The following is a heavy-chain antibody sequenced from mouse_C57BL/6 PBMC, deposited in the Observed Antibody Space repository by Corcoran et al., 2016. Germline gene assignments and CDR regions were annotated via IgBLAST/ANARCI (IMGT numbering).Heavy chain of an antibody. V-gene: IGHV1-18*01. Sequence: EVQLQQSGPELVKPGASVKIPCKASGYTFTDYNMDWVKQSHGKSLEWIGDINPNNGGTIYNQKFKGKATLTVDKSSRTAYMELRSLTSEETAVYYCARNPFELEYWGQGTTLTVSS. CDR3: ARNPFELEY. CDR1: GYTFTDYN. J-gene: IGHJ2*01. CDR2: INPNNGGT.